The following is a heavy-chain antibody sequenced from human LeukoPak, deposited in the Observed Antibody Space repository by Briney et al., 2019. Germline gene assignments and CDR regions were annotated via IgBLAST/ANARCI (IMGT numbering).Heavy chain of an antibody. V-gene: IGHV4-39*01. CDR3: ARRLGGSGSYYY. CDR1: GGSVSSNNYY. D-gene: IGHD3-10*01. J-gene: IGHJ4*02. Sequence: SETLSLTCTVSGGSVSSNNYYWGWIRQPPGKGLEWIGSIYYSGSTYYNPSLKSRVTISVDTSKNQFSLKLRSVTAADTAVYYCARRLGGSGSYYYWGQGTLVTVSS. CDR2: IYYSGST.